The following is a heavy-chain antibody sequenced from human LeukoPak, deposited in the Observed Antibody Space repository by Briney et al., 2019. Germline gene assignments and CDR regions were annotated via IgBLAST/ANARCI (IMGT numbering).Heavy chain of an antibody. CDR3: ARGRAPHYFDY. J-gene: IGHJ4*02. Sequence: SETLSLTCTVSGGSISSYYWSWVRQPPEMGLEWIGYIYYSGTTNYNSSLKSRVTISVDMSKNHFSLKLSSVTAADTAVYYCARGRAPHYFDYWGQGTLVTVSS. CDR2: IYYSGTT. CDR1: GGSISSYY. V-gene: IGHV4-59*01.